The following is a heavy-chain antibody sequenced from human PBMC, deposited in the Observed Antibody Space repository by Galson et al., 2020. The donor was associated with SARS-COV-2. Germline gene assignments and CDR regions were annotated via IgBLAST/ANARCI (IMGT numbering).Heavy chain of an antibody. V-gene: IGHV3-64D*06. CDR1: GFTFSSYA. D-gene: IGHD3-9*01. Sequence: GESLKISCSASGFTFSSYAMHWVRQAPGKGLEYVSAIISNGGSTYYADSVKGRFTISRDNSKNTLYLQMSSLRAEDTAVYYCVKARLRYFDWLYKDYFDYWGQGTLVTVSS. CDR2: IISNGGST. CDR3: VKARLRYFDWLYKDYFDY. J-gene: IGHJ4*02.